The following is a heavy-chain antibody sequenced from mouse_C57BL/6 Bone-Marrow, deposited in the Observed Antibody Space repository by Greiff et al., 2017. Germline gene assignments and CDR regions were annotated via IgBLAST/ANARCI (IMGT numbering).Heavy chain of an antibody. D-gene: IGHD2-4*01. CDR1: GYSITSGYY. J-gene: IGHJ4*01. CDR3: ARGDYDVDAMDY. CDR2: ISYDGSN. Sequence: EVQLVESGPGLVKPSQSLSLTCSVTGYSITSGYYWNWIRQFPGNKLEWMGYISYDGSNNYNPSLKNRISITRDTSKNQFFLKLNSVTTEDTATYYCARGDYDVDAMDYWGQGTSVTVSS. V-gene: IGHV3-6*01.